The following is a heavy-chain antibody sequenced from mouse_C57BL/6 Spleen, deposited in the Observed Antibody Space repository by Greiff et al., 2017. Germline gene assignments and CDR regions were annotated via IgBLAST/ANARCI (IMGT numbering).Heavy chain of an antibody. Sequence: EVQLVESGGGLVQPGGSLSLSCAASGFTFTDYYMSWVRQPPGKALEWLGFIRNKANGYTTEYSASVKGRFTISRDNSQSILYLQMNARRADDSATDYCAGHQLGPWYFDVWGTGTTVTVSS. CDR1: GFTFTDYY. CDR3: AGHQLGPWYFDV. J-gene: IGHJ1*03. V-gene: IGHV7-3*01. D-gene: IGHD4-1*02. CDR2: IRNKANGYTT.